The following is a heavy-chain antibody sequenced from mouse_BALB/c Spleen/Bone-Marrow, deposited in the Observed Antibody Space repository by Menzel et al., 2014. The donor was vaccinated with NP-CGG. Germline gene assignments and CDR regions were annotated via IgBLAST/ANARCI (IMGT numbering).Heavy chain of an antibody. J-gene: IGHJ2*01. CDR2: IFPGDVST. Sequence: QVQLKQSGAELVKPGASVKLSCKASGYTFTGYEINWVRQRPEQGLEWIGLIFPGDVSTKYNEKFKGKATLTSDKFSTTAYMQLSRLTPEDSAVYFCARSGYDLYFDYWGQGTTLTVSS. CDR3: ARSGYDLYFDY. CDR1: GYTFTGYE. V-gene: IGHV1-85*01. D-gene: IGHD2-14*01.